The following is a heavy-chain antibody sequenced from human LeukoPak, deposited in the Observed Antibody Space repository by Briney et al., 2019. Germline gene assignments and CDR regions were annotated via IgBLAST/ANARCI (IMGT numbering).Heavy chain of an antibody. D-gene: IGHD3-9*01. Sequence: GGSLRLSSAASGFTFSSYGMHWVRQAPGKGLEWVAVISYDGSNKYYADSVKGRFTISRDNSKNTLYLQMNSLRAEDTAVYYCAKGITIFSEYYFDYWGQGTLVTVSS. CDR2: ISYDGSNK. CDR3: AKGITIFSEYYFDY. CDR1: GFTFSSYG. J-gene: IGHJ4*02. V-gene: IGHV3-30*18.